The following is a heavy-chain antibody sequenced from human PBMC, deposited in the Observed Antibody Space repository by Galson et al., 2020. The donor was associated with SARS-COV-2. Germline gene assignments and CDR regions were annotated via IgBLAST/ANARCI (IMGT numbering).Heavy chain of an antibody. V-gene: IGHV3-30*02. Sequence: GGSLRLSCAASGLTFSSYGMHWVRQGPGKGLEWLSSIRDDGSNQAYADSVKGRFTISRDNSKNTLYLQMNSLRAEDTAVYYCAKDEKLPWLAEFYFYYMDVWGKGTTVTISS. CDR1: GLTFSSYG. CDR3: AKDEKLPWLAEFYFYYMDV. CDR2: IRDDGSNQ. J-gene: IGHJ6*03. D-gene: IGHD3-10*01.